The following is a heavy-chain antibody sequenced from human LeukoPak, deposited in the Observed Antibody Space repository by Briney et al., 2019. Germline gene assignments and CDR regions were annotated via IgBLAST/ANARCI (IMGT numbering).Heavy chain of an antibody. CDR3: ARGYCSGGSCYWGDY. CDR1: GGSLSSIGYY. CDR2: VYYSGST. Sequence: SETLSLTCIVSGGSLSSIGYYWGWGRQPPGRGREWVGRVYYSGSTFYNPSLKSRVTTSVDTSKSQFSLKLNSMTAADTAVYYCARGYCSGGSCYWGDYWGQGALVTVSS. D-gene: IGHD2-15*01. J-gene: IGHJ4*02. V-gene: IGHV4-39*01.